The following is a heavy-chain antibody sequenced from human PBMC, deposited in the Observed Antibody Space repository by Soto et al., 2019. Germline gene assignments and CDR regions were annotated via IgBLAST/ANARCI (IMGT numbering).Heavy chain of an antibody. CDR3: ARGGGYCSSTSCYAQNWFDP. CDR1: GGSISSGGYY. V-gene: IGHV4-30-2*01. D-gene: IGHD2-2*01. J-gene: IGHJ5*02. CDR2: IYHSGST. Sequence: PSETLSLTCAVSGGSISSGGYYWSRIRQPPGKSLEWIGYIYHSGSTYYNPSLKSRVTISVDRSKNQFSLKLSSVTAADTAVYYCARGGGYCSSTSCYAQNWFDPWGQGTLVTVSS.